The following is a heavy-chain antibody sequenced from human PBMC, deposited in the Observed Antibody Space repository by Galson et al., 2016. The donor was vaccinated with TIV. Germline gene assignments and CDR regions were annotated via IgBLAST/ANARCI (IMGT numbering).Heavy chain of an antibody. CDR3: GRYLREDLVVVAAGWDFHYFGLDV. V-gene: IGHV3-30*02. CDR2: MRYDGTNK. J-gene: IGHJ6*04. Sequence: SLRLSCAASGFSFNSYAKHWVRQAPGKGLEWVAFMRYDGTNKYYSGSVKGRFTISRDSSKNTVYLQMNSLRPEDTAGYYCGRYLREDLVVVAAGWDFHYFGLDVWGKGTTVTVSS. CDR1: GFSFNSYA. D-gene: IGHD2-15*01.